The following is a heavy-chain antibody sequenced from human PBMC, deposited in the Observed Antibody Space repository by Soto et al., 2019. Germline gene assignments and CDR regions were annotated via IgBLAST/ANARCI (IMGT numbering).Heavy chain of an antibody. Sequence: PSETLSLTCAVYGGSFRIFYWSWIRQPPGKGLEWIGEIIHSGSTNYNPSLESRVTISLDTSKNQFSLKVNSVIAADTAVYYCARVRKGVTTIRKYGMDVWGQGTTVTVSS. CDR2: IIHSGST. D-gene: IGHD4-17*01. CDR3: ARVRKGVTTIRKYGMDV. J-gene: IGHJ6*02. V-gene: IGHV4-34*12. CDR1: GGSFRIFY.